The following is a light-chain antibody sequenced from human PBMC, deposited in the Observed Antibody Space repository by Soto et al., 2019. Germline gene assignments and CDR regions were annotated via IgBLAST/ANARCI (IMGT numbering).Light chain of an antibody. CDR2: GAS. CDR3: QQYGSSPPYT. Sequence: EIVLTQSAGTLSLSPGERATLSCRASHSVSSSYLAWYQQKPGQAPRLLIYGASSRATGIPDRFSGSGSGTDFTLTISIREPEDFAVYYCQQYGSSPPYTFGQETKLEIQ. V-gene: IGKV3-20*01. CDR1: HSVSSSY. J-gene: IGKJ2*01.